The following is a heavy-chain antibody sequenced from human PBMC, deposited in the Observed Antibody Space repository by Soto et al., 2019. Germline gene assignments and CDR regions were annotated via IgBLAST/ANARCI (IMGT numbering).Heavy chain of an antibody. J-gene: IGHJ6*02. Sequence: QVQLLQSGAEVKRPGASLKVSCKPSGFRFNNYAIHWVRQAPGQRLEWMGWIHGGNAATKYSQKFQGRVTLSRDMSTTTVYMDLSRLSSEDTSLYYCASSVTEYSYDLLDVWGPGTTVTVSS. CDR2: IHGGNAAT. D-gene: IGHD5-18*01. CDR3: ASSVTEYSYDLLDV. CDR1: GFRFNNYA. V-gene: IGHV1-3*01.